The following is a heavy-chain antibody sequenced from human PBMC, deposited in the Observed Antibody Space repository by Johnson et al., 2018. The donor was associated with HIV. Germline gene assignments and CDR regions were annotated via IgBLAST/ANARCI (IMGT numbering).Heavy chain of an antibody. CDR3: ARGPSQLYWPDVAFDI. Sequence: VQLVESGGGLVQPGGSLRLSCAASGFTFSSYAMHWVRQAPGKGLEWISYISSSGSTRYYADYVKGRVTISRDNAKNSLYLQMNSLRAEDTAVYYCARGPSQLYWPDVAFDIWGQGTIVTVSS. V-gene: IGHV3-48*04. D-gene: IGHD2-8*02. J-gene: IGHJ3*02. CDR2: ISSSGSTR. CDR1: GFTFSSYA.